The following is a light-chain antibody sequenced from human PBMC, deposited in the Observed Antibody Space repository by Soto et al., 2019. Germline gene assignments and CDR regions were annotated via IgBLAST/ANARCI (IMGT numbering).Light chain of an antibody. CDR3: QTWGTGILV. CDR1: SGHSSYA. V-gene: IGLV4-69*01. CDR2: VYSDGSH. J-gene: IGLJ3*02. Sequence: QSVLTQSPSASASLGASVKLTCTLSSGHSSYAIAWHQQQPEKGPRYLMKVYSDGSHSKGDGIPDRFSGSSSGAERYLTISSLQSEDEADYYCQTWGTGILVFGGGTKLTVL.